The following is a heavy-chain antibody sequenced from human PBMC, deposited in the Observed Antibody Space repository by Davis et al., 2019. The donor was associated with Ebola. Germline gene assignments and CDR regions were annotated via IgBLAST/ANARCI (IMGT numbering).Heavy chain of an antibody. D-gene: IGHD6-13*01. Sequence: GESLKISCAASGFTFSSYSMSWVHQAPGKGLEWVSYISSSSTTIYYAHSVKGRFTISRDNAKNSLYLQMNSLRDEDTAVYYCARDFYSSSWYSGWFDPWGQGTLVTVSS. J-gene: IGHJ5*02. CDR3: ARDFYSSSWYSGWFDP. CDR1: GFTFSSYS. CDR2: ISSSSTTI. V-gene: IGHV3-48*02.